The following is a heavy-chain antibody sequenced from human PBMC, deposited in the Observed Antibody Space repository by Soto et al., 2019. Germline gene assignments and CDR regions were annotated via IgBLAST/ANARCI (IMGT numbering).Heavy chain of an antibody. CDR3: ARSLLPIRSVTTTSVIGY. CDR1: GYTFTSYG. J-gene: IGHJ4*02. V-gene: IGHV1-18*01. Sequence: QIHLVQSGAEVKKPGASVKVSCKASGYTFTSYGISWVRQAPGQGLEWMGWISVYNGETKYAQNLQGRVTMTTDTSTSTAYMELGSLRSDDTAVYYCARSLLPIRSVTTTSVIGYWGQGTLVTFSS. D-gene: IGHD4-17*01. CDR2: ISVYNGET.